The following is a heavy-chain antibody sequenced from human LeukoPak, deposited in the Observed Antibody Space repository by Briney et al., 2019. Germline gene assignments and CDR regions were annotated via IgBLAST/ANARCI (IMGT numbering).Heavy chain of an antibody. CDR2: ISGSGGST. D-gene: IGHD2-2*01. V-gene: IGHV3-23*01. CDR1: GFTFSSYA. CDR3: AKGPEDIVVVPAAIG. Sequence: GGSLRLSCAASGFTFSSYAMSWVLQAPGKGLEWVSAISGSGGSTYYADSVKGRFTISRDNSKNTLYLQMNSLRAEDTAVYYCAKGPEDIVVVPAAIGWGQGTLVTVSS. J-gene: IGHJ4*02.